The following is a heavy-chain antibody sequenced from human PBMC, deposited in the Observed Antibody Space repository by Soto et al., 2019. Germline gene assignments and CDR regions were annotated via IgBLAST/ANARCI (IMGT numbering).Heavy chain of an antibody. CDR3: ARIQSVRYFDWTTTDAFDI. Sequence: SETLSLTCTVSGGSISSYYWSWIRQPPGKGLEWIGYIYYSGSTNYNPSLKSRVTISVDTSKNQFSLKLSSVTAADTAVYYCARIQSVRYFDWTTTDAFDIWGQGTMVTVSS. CDR1: GGSISSYY. CDR2: IYYSGST. D-gene: IGHD3-9*01. J-gene: IGHJ3*02. V-gene: IGHV4-59*01.